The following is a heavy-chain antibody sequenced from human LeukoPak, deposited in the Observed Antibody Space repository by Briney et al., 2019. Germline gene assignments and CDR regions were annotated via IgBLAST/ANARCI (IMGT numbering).Heavy chain of an antibody. CDR1: GGSFNGYY. CDR2: INHSGST. V-gene: IGHV4-34*01. D-gene: IGHD4-4*01. CDR3: ARVGDGYNHYHLDY. Sequence: SETLSLTCAVYGGSFNGYYWSWIRQPPGKGLEWIGEINHSGSTNYNPSLKSRVTISVDTSKNQFSLKLSSVTAADTAVYYCARVGDGYNHYHLDYWGQGTLVTVSS. J-gene: IGHJ4*02.